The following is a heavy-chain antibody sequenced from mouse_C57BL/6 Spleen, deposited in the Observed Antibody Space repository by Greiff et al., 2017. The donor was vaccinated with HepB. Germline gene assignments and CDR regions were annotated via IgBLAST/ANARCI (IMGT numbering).Heavy chain of an antibody. CDR2: IYPGDGDT. CDR3: ATDGYYDAMDY. Sequence: LVESGAELVKPGASVKISCKASGYAFSSYWMNWVKQRPGKGLEWIGQIYPGDGDTNYNGKFKGKATLTADKSSSTAYMQLSSLTSEDSAVYFCATDGYYDAMDYWGQGTSVTVSS. CDR1: GYAFSSYW. V-gene: IGHV1-80*01. J-gene: IGHJ4*01. D-gene: IGHD2-3*01.